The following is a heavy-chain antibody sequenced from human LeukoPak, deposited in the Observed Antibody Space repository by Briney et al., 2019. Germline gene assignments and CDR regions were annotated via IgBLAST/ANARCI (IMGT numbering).Heavy chain of an antibody. J-gene: IGHJ4*02. Sequence: SETLSLTCTVSGCSISSGGYYWSWIRQHPGQDLEWIGYIYYSGSTYYNPSLKSRVTISVDTSKDQFSLKLSSVTAADTAVYYCARERDTAMGLDYWGQGTLVTVSS. CDR3: ARERDTAMGLDY. CDR2: IYYSGST. D-gene: IGHD5-18*01. V-gene: IGHV4-31*03. CDR1: GCSISSGGYY.